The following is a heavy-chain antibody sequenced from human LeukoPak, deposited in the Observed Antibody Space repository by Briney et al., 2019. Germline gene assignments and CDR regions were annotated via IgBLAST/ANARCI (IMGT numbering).Heavy chain of an antibody. CDR1: GGTFSSYA. V-gene: IGHV1-69*04. CDR2: IIPLLGIA. Sequence: SVKVSCKASGGTFSSYAISWVRQAPGQGLEWMGRIIPLLGIANYAQKFQGRVTITADKSTSTAYMELSSLRSEDTAVYYCARSRPRDMTFDYWGQGTLVTVSS. D-gene: IGHD2-21*02. J-gene: IGHJ4*02. CDR3: ARSRPRDMTFDY.